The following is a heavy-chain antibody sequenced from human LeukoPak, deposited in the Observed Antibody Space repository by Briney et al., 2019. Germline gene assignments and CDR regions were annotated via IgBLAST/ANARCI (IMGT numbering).Heavy chain of an antibody. D-gene: IGHD5-18*01. CDR1: GYDFSRYL. CDR3: ARRGKAMADY. J-gene: IGHJ4*02. CDR2: INPDDSDT. V-gene: IGHV5-51*01. Sequence: GESLKISCKGFGYDFSRYLIGWVRQMPGKGLEWMGMINPDDSDTRYSPSFQGQVTISADKSISTAYLQWSSLKASDTAMYYCARRGKAMADYWGQGTLVTVSS.